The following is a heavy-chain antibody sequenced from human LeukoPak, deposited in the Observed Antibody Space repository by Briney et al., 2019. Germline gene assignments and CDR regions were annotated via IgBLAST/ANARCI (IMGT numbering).Heavy chain of an antibody. CDR3: ASLDRSEIP. V-gene: IGHV3-64*01. D-gene: IGHD1-26*01. CDR1: GFSFDKFG. CDR2: VSADESGK. Sequence: GGSLRLSCVASGFSFDKFGMHWVRQAPGKGLEYVSSVSADESGKYYTKSVRGRFGISRDNSKNKMYLQLGNLRPDDMGIYYCASLDRSEIPWGPGTLVTVSS. J-gene: IGHJ5*02.